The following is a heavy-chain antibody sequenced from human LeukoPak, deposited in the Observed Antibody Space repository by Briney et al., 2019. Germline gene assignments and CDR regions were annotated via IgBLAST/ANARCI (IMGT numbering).Heavy chain of an antibody. J-gene: IGHJ5*01. CDR2: MDPRDTDI. D-gene: IGHD6-19*01. CDR3: ARHGRPAYISAWYDL. CDR1: GYSFSTYW. V-gene: IGHV5-51*01. Sequence: GESLKICCEGSGYSFSTYWIGWVRPLAGKGLELTGIMDPRDTDITYSPSFQGPVTISADKSTSTAYLQWRSLKASDTAMYYCARHGRPAYISAWYDLWGEGTLVTASS.